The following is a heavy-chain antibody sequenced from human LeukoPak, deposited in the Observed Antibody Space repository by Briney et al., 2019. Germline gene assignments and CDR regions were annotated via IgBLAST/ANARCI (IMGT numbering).Heavy chain of an antibody. CDR1: GGTFSSYA. V-gene: IGHV1-69*04. CDR3: ARGPLANAKYYDFWSGYWWHPNGMDV. J-gene: IGHJ6*02. CDR2: IIPILGIA. Sequence: SVKVSCKASGGTFSSYAISWVRQAPGQGLEWMGRIIPILGIANYAQKFQGRVTMTRNTSISTAYMELSSLRSEDTAVYYCARGPLANAKYYDFWSGYWWHPNGMDVWGQGTTVTVSS. D-gene: IGHD3-3*01.